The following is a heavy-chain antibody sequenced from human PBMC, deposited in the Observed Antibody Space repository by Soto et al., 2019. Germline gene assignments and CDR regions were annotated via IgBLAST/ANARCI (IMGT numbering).Heavy chain of an antibody. V-gene: IGHV1-18*04. D-gene: IGHD2-21*02. CDR2: ISTDNSNT. Sequence: QVQLVQSGGEVKKPGASVKVSCKASGYTFTNYGISWVRQAPGQGLEWLGWISTDNSNTKSAPRLQGRRTMTTATSTSTAYKELRRLTSDDTAVYDCARDERDSSSCGDCFYFDYWGQGTLVTVSS. J-gene: IGHJ4*02. CDR3: ARDERDSSSCGDCFYFDY. CDR1: GYTFTNYG.